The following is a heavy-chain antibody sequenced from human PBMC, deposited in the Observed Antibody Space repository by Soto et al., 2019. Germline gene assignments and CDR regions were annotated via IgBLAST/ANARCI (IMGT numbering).Heavy chain of an antibody. CDR1: GFTFSSYA. D-gene: IGHD3-3*01. J-gene: IGHJ4*02. Sequence: GGSLRLSCAASGFTFSSYAMHWVRRAPGKGLEWVAVISYDGSNKYYADSVKGRFTISRDNSKNTLYLQMNSLRAEDTAVYYCARAGYDEFHNDYWGQGTLVTVSS. V-gene: IGHV3-30-3*01. CDR3: ARAGYDEFHNDY. CDR2: ISYDGSNK.